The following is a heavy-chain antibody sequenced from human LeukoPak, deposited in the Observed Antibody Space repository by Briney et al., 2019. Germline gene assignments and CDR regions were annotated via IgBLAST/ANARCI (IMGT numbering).Heavy chain of an antibody. Sequence: PGGSLRLSCAASGVTFSRYWMSWVRQAPGKGLEWVANIKQDGTEKYYEDSVKGRFTISRDNAKNSLYLQMNSLRAEDTAVYYCARVTWGTGGAFDVWGQGTMVTVSS. CDR1: GVTFSRYW. CDR3: ARVTWGTGGAFDV. D-gene: IGHD3-16*01. V-gene: IGHV3-7*04. CDR2: IKQDGTEK. J-gene: IGHJ3*01.